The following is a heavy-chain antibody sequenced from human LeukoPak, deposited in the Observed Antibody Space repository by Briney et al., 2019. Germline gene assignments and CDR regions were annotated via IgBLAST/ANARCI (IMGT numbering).Heavy chain of an antibody. Sequence: GGSLRLSCAASGFTFSTYEMNWVRQAPGKGLEWVSYIFNSDDTIKYADSVKGRFTISRDNAQNSLYLQIDSLRAEDTAIYYCARVGYSSSWHSGSAFDIWGQGTMVTVSS. CDR2: IFNSDDTI. V-gene: IGHV3-48*03. D-gene: IGHD6-13*01. CDR3: ARVGYSSSWHSGSAFDI. J-gene: IGHJ3*02. CDR1: GFTFSTYE.